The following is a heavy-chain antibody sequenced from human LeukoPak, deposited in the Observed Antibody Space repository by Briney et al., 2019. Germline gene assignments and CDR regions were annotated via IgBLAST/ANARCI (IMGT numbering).Heavy chain of an antibody. V-gene: IGHV1-24*01. CDR2: FDPEDGET. CDR1: GYTLTELS. CDR3: ATNTPGGQCQLPDYYYYGMDV. Sequence: ASVKVSCKVSGYTLTELSMHWVRQAPGKGLEWMGGFDPEDGETIYAQKFQGRVTMTEDTSTDTAYMELSSLRSEDTAVYYCATNTPGGQCQLPDYYYYGMDVWGKGTTVTVSS. J-gene: IGHJ6*04. D-gene: IGHD2-2*01.